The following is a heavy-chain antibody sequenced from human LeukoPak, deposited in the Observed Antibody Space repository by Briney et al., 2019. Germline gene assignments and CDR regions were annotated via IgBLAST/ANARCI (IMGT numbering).Heavy chain of an antibody. J-gene: IGHJ4*02. CDR2: IGGSGSTT. V-gene: IGHV3-23*01. D-gene: IGHD3-9*01. CDR1: GFTFSSYA. CDR3: AKDSYDILTGTVDY. Sequence: GGSLRLSCAASGFTFSSYAMSWVRQAPGKGLEWVSAIGGSGSTTYYADSVKGRFTISRDNSKNTLYLQMNSLRAEDTAVYYCAKDSYDILTGTVDYWGQGTLVTVSS.